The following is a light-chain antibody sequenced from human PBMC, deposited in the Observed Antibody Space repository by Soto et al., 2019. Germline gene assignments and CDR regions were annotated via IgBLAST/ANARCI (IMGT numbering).Light chain of an antibody. CDR1: ESIDNW. J-gene: IGKJ4*01. CDR3: QQYYSAPLT. V-gene: IGKV1-5*01. CDR2: AAS. Sequence: DIQMTQSPSTLSASVGDTVTITCRASESIDNWLAWYQQKPGKAPKLLIFAASTLIRGVPSRFSGRGSGTEFTLTISSLQAEDVAVYYCQQYYSAPLTFGGGTKVDIK.